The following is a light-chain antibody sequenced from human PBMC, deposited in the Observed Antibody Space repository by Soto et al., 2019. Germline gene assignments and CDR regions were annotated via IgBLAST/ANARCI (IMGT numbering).Light chain of an antibody. CDR3: QQYNNWPSWT. Sequence: EIVMTQSPATLSVSPGERATLSCRASQSVRSNLAWYQLKPGQAPRLLIHGASTRATGIPARFSGSGSGTEFTLTISSLQSEDFAVYYCQQYNNWPSWTFGQGTKVEIK. V-gene: IGKV3-15*01. J-gene: IGKJ1*01. CDR1: QSVRSN. CDR2: GAS.